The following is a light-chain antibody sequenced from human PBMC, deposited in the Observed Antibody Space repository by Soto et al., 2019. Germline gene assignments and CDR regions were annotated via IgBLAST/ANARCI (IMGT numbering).Light chain of an antibody. CDR1: SSNIGGNS. CDR2: DDN. V-gene: IGLV1-51*01. J-gene: IGLJ1*01. CDR3: GSWDISLSAYV. Sequence: QSVLTQPPSVSAVPGQKVTISCSGSSSNIGGNSVSWYQQLPGTAPKLLIYDDNKRPSGIPDRFSGSKSGTSATLGITGFQTGDDADYHCGSWDISLSAYVFGTGTKVIV.